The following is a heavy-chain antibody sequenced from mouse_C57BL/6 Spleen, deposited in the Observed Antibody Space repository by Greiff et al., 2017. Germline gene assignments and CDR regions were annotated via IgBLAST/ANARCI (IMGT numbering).Heavy chain of an antibody. J-gene: IGHJ4*01. V-gene: IGHV5-9-1*02. CDR1: GFTFSSYA. D-gene: IGHD3-2*02. CDR2: ISSGGDYI. Sequence: EVQGVESGEGLVKPGGSLKLSCAASGFTFSSYAMSWVRQTPEKRLEWVAYISSGGDYIYYADTVKGRFTISRDNARNTLYLQMSSLKSEDTAMYYCTRDTTAQRGYYAMDYWGQGTSVTVSS. CDR3: TRDTTAQRGYYAMDY.